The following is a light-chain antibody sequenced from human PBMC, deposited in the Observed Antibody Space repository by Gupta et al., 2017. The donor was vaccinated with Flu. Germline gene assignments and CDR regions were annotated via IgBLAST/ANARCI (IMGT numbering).Light chain of an antibody. CDR2: RNN. J-gene: IGLJ3*02. V-gene: IGLV1-47*01. CDR1: SSKIGSNY. Sequence: QSVLTQPPSASGTPGQRVPISCSGSSSKIGSNYVYGYQQLPGTAPQLLIYRNNHRPSGVPYRFSGSKSGTSASLAIIGLRSEDEADYYCAALDDSLSGRVFGGGTKLTVL. CDR3: AALDDSLSGRV.